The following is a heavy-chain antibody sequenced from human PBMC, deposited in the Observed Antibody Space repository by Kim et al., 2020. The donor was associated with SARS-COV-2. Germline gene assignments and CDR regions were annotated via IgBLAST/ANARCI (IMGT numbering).Heavy chain of an antibody. CDR3: AKVPGVFGELN. V-gene: IGHV3-23*01. CDR1: GLTFSNYA. J-gene: IGHJ4*02. CDR2: ITGGAIGT. D-gene: IGHD3-10*01. Sequence: GGSLRLSCAASGLTFSNYAMSWVRQAPGKGLEWVSAITGGAIGTYYADSVKGRFTISRDDSEETLYLQMNSLRAEDTATYYCAKVPGVFGELNWGQGTLVTVSS.